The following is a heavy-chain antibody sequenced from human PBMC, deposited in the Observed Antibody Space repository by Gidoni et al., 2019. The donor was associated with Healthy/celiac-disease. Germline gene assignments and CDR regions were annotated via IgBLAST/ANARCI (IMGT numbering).Heavy chain of an antibody. V-gene: IGHV4-61*01. CDR3: AGLYDTSLVHYGMDV. J-gene: IGHJ6*02. CDR1: GGSVSSGSYY. D-gene: IGHD3-22*01. CDR2: IYYSGST. Sequence: QVQLQESGPGLVKPSETLSLTCTVSGGSVSSGSYYWSWIRQPPGKGLEWIGYIYYSGSTNYNPSLKSRVTISVDTSKNQFSLKLSSVTAADTAVYYCAGLYDTSLVHYGMDVWGQGTTVTVSS.